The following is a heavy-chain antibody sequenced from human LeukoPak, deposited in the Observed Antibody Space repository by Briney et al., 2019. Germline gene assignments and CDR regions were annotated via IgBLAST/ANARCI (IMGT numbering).Heavy chain of an antibody. V-gene: IGHV3-66*01. CDR1: GFTVSSNY. CDR2: IYSGGST. J-gene: IGHJ4*02. Sequence: GGSLRLSCAASGFTVSSNYMNWVRQAPGKGLEWVSVIYSGGSTCYADSVKGRFTISRDNSKNTLYLQMNSLRAEDTAVYYCARDYPTYYDILTGYSTWGQGTLVTVSS. CDR3: ARDYPTYYDILTGYST. D-gene: IGHD3-9*01.